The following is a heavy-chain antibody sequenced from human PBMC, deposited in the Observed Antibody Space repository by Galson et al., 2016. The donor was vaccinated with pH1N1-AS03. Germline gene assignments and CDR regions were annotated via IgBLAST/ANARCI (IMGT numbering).Heavy chain of an antibody. Sequence: SLRLSCAASGFTFTGYWMSWVRQAPGKGLEWVANIKGDGSEKVYVDSVKGRFTISRDNAKNSLYLQMDSLRAEDTAVYYCARTNWFDYWGQGTPVTVSS. CDR1: GFTFTGYW. J-gene: IGHJ4*02. V-gene: IGHV3-7*01. CDR3: ARTNWFDY. CDR2: IKGDGSEK. D-gene: IGHD7-27*01.